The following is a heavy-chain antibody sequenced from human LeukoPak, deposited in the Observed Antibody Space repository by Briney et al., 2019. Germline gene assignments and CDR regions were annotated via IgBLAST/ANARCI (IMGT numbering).Heavy chain of an antibody. D-gene: IGHD6-19*01. V-gene: IGHV4-38-2*02. Sequence: SETLSLTCAVSGYSISSGYYWGWIRQPPGKGLEWIGSIYHSGSTYYNPSLKSRVTISVDTSKNQFSLKLSSVTAADTAVYYCARDEGRGWCSLDHWGQGALVTVSS. CDR3: ARDEGRGWCSLDH. CDR2: IYHSGST. CDR1: GYSISSGYY. J-gene: IGHJ5*02.